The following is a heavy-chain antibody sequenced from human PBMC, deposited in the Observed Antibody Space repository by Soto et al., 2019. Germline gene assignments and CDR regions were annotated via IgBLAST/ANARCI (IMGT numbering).Heavy chain of an antibody. J-gene: IGHJ4*03. CDR2: TYYSGST. Sequence: TLCVSWSVAGGTSGGRDGCRNVNQKPPGKGVEWRGYTYYSGSTYYNPSLKSRVTISQDTSKNQFSLKLTSVTAADTAVYFCANRYYYDSRGYYGFDTWGQGTVVTVSS. CDR3: ANRYYYDSRGYYGFDT. CDR1: GGTSGGRDGC. V-gene: IGHV4-30-4*08. D-gene: IGHD3-22*01.